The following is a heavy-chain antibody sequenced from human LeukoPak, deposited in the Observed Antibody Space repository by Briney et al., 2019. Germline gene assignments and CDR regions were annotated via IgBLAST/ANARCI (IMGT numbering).Heavy chain of an antibody. J-gene: IGHJ4*02. D-gene: IGHD2-15*01. CDR3: ARDDCSGGSCCSPIFH. CDR1: GFTFSSYE. Sequence: GGSLRLSCAASGFTFSSYEMNWVRQAPGKGLEWVSYISSSSTIYYADSVKGRFTISRDNAKNSLYLQMNSLRAEDTAVYYCARDDCSGGSCCSPIFHWGQGTLVTVSS. V-gene: IGHV3-48*03. CDR2: ISSSSTI.